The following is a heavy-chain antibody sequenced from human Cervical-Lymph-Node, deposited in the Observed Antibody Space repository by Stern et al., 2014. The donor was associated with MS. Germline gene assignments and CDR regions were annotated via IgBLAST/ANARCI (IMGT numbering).Heavy chain of an antibody. Sequence: VQLVESGGGVVQPGRSLRLSCAASGFTFSSYGMHWVRQAPGKGLEWVAVISYDGSNKYYADSVKGRFTISRDNSKNTLYLQMNSLRAEDTAVYYCAKDPEGDYPYYWGKGTLVTVSS. CDR2: ISYDGSNK. V-gene: IGHV3-30*18. J-gene: IGHJ4*02. D-gene: IGHD4-17*01. CDR1: GFTFSSYG. CDR3: AKDPEGDYPYY.